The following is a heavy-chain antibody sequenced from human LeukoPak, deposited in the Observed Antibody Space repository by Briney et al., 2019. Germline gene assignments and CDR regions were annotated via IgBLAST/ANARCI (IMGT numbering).Heavy chain of an antibody. V-gene: IGHV3-30*18. J-gene: IGHJ4*02. Sequence: PGRSLRLSCAASGFTFSSYGMHWVRQAPGKGLEWVAVISYDGSNKYYADSVKGRFTISRGNSKNTLYLQMNSLRAEDTAVYYCAKDPAPDLGYCSGGSCYSYFDYWGQGTLVTVSS. CDR3: AKDPAPDLGYCSGGSCYSYFDY. CDR2: ISYDGSNK. D-gene: IGHD2-15*01. CDR1: GFTFSSYG.